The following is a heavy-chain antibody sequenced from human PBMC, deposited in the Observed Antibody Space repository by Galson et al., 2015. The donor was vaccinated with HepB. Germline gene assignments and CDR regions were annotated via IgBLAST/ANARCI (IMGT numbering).Heavy chain of an antibody. V-gene: IGHV3-66*01. Sequence: SLRLSCAASGFTVSTHYMTWARQAPGKGLEWVSVIYSGGTTYYADSVKGRFTISRDNSKNTLYLQMNSLRAEDTAVYYCAREVPGIAARRYYYYYMDVWGKGTTVTVSS. CDR1: GFTVSTHY. J-gene: IGHJ6*03. CDR2: IYSGGTT. CDR3: AREVPGIAARRYYYYYMDV. D-gene: IGHD6-6*01.